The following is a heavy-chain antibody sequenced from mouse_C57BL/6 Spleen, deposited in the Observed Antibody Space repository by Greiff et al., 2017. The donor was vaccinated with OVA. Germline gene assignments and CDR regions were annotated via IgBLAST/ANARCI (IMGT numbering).Heavy chain of an antibody. J-gene: IGHJ4*01. Sequence: EVQLVESEGGLVQPGSSMKLSCTASGFTFSDYYMAWVRQVPEKGLEWVANINYDGSSTYYLDSLKSRFIISRDNAKNILYLQMSSLKAEDTATYYCARDLYGSPYAMDYWGQGTSVTVSS. V-gene: IGHV5-16*01. CDR3: ARDLYGSPYAMDY. CDR2: INYDGSST. CDR1: GFTFSDYY. D-gene: IGHD2-2*01.